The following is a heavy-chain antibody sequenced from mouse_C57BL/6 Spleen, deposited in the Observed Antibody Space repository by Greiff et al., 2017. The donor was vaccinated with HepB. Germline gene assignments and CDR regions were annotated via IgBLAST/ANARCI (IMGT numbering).Heavy chain of an antibody. J-gene: IGHJ2*01. CDR3: ARITYYYGSSYNY. V-gene: IGHV1-55*01. CDR1: GYTFTSYW. CDR2: IYPGSGST. Sequence: VQLQQPGAELVKPGASVKMSCKASGYTFTSYWITWVKQRPGQGLEWIGDIYPGSGSTNYNEKFKSKATLTVDTSSSTAYMQLSSLTSEDSAVYYCARITYYYGSSYNYWGQGTTLPVSS. D-gene: IGHD1-1*01.